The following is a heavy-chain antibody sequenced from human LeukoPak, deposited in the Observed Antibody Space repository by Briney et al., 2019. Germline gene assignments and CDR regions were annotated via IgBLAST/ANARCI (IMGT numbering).Heavy chain of an antibody. CDR1: GYIFTGYD. CDR3: ARDIPNSGYTSDH. D-gene: IGHD6-25*01. V-gene: IGHV1-2*02. J-gene: IGHJ5*02. Sequence: ASVKVSCKASGYIFTGYDMHWVRQAPGQGLEWMGYVNPNTGDTNYAQEFQGRVTMTRDMSISTAYMELSSLTSDDTAVYYCARDIPNSGYTSDHWGQGTPVTGSS. CDR2: VNPNTGDT.